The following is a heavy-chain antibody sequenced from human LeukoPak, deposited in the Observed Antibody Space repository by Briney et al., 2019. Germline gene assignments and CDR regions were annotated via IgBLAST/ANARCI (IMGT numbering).Heavy chain of an antibody. J-gene: IGHJ3*02. D-gene: IGHD3-22*01. CDR3: AREKDDSNAFDI. CDR1: GGTFSSYG. CDR2: ISAYNGNT. V-gene: IGHV1-18*01. Sequence: ASVEVSCKASGGTFSSYGISWVRQAPGQGLEWMGWISAYNGNTNYAQKLQGRVTMTTDTSTSTAYMELRSLRSDDTAVYYCAREKDDSNAFDIWGQGTMVTVSS.